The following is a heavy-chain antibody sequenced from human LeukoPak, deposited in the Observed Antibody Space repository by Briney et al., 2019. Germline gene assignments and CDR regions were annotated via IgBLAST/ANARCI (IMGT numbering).Heavy chain of an antibody. CDR3: ARVGATVLPPRKYAFDI. CDR2: INHSGST. J-gene: IGHJ3*02. Sequence: SETLSLTCAVYGGSFSGYYWSWIRQPPGKGLEWIGEINHSGSTNYNPSLKSRVTISVDTSKNQFSLKLRSVTAADTAVYYCARVGATVLPPRKYAFDIWGQGTMVTVSS. CDR1: GGSFSGYY. D-gene: IGHD4-11*01. V-gene: IGHV4-34*01.